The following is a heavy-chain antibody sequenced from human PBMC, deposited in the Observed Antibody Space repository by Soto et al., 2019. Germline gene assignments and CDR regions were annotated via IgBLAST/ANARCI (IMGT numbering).Heavy chain of an antibody. V-gene: IGHV4-4*07. CDR1: GGSISSYY. CDR2: IYTSGST. Sequence: QVQLQESGPGLVKPSETLSLTCTVSGGSISSYYWSWIRQPAGKGLEWIGRIYTSGSTNYNPSLKSRVTMSVDTSKNQFSLKLSSVTAADTAVYYCASSDHIAARPSDAFDIWGQGTMVTVSS. CDR3: ASSDHIAARPSDAFDI. D-gene: IGHD6-6*01. J-gene: IGHJ3*02.